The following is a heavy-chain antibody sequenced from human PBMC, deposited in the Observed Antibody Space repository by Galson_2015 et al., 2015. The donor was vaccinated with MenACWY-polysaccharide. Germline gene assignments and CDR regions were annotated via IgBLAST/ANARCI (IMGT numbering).Heavy chain of an antibody. V-gene: IGHV3-9*01. J-gene: IGHJ4*02. Sequence: SLRLSCAASGFTFDEYGMHWVRQAPGKGLEWVSGISRDGKSIGYLDSVRGRFTTSRDSAKNSLYLQMVGLRVEDTALYYCAKGNCGGGACHLDYWGRGTPVTVSS. D-gene: IGHD2-21*02. CDR1: GFTFDEYG. CDR3: AKGNCGGGACHLDY. CDR2: ISRDGKSI.